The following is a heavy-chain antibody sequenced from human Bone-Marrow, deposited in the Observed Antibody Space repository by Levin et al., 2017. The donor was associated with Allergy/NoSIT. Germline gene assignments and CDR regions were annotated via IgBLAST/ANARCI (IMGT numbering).Heavy chain of an antibody. CDR1: GGSIISGGYY. CDR2: IYYIGNT. Sequence: PSETLSLTCTVSGGSIISGGYYWSWIRQYPGKGLEWIGYIYYIGNTYYNSSLKSRLTISVDTSKNQFSLKLTSVTAADTAVYYCARDGQGDYVGDDAFDIWGHGKMVTVSS. D-gene: IGHD4-17*01. V-gene: IGHV4-31*03. J-gene: IGHJ3*02. CDR3: ARDGQGDYVGDDAFDI.